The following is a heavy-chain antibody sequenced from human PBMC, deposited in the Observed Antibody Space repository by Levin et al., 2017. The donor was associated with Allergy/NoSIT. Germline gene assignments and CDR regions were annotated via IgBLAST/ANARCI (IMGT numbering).Heavy chain of an antibody. CDR3: AKDISPQWAGDFDY. J-gene: IGHJ4*02. V-gene: IGHV3-9*01. Sequence: QAGGSLRLSCAASGFTFDDYAMHWVRQAPGKGLEWVSGISWNSGSIGYADSVKGRFTISRDNAKNSLYLQMNSLRAEDTALYYCAKDISPQWAGDFDYWGQGTLVTVSS. CDR2: ISWNSGSI. CDR1: GFTFDDYA. D-gene: IGHD1-26*01.